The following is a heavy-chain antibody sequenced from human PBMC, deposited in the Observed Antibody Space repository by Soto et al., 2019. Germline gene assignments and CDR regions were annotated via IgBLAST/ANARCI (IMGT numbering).Heavy chain of an antibody. CDR3: ARDRGPSSGYYPYWFDP. J-gene: IGHJ5*02. CDR2: IIPIFCTA. CDR1: EGTFSSYA. Sequence: QVQLVQSGAEVKKPGSSVKVSCKASEGTFSSYAITWVRQAPGQGLEWMGGIIPIFCTANYAQKFQGRVTITADESTSTAYMELSSLSSENTAVYYCARDRGPSSGYYPYWFDPWGQGTLVTVYS. V-gene: IGHV1-69*12. D-gene: IGHD3-22*01.